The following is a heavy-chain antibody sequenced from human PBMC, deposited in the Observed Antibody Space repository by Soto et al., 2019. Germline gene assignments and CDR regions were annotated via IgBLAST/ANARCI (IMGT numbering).Heavy chain of an antibody. CDR2: ISAYNGNT. Sequence: GASVKVSCKASGYTFTSYGISWVRQAPGQGLEWMGWISAYNGNTNYAQKLQGRVTMTTDTSTSTAYMELRSLRSDDTAVYYCAREFRRYYDFWSGYYYYYGLDVWGQGTTVTVSS. CDR3: AREFRRYYDFWSGYYYYYGLDV. CDR1: GYTFTSYG. J-gene: IGHJ6*02. D-gene: IGHD3-3*01. V-gene: IGHV1-18*01.